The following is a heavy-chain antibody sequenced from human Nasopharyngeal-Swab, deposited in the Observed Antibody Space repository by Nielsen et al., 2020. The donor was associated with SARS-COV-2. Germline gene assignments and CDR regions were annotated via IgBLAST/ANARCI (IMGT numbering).Heavy chain of an antibody. V-gene: IGHV1-2*06. CDR2: INPNSGGT. J-gene: IGHJ4*02. Sequence: ASVKVSCKASGYTFTDYYMHWVRQAPGQGLEWMGRINPNSGGTNYAQKFQGRVTMTRDTSISTAYMELSRLTSDDTAVYYCARDLDYSNSYFDYWGQGTLVTVSS. D-gene: IGHD4-11*01. CDR1: GYTFTDYY. CDR3: ARDLDYSNSYFDY.